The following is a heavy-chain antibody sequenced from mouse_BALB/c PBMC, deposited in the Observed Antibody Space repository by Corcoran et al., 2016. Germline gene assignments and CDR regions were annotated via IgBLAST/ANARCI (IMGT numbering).Heavy chain of an antibody. Sequence: EVQLQQSGAELVKPGASVKLSCTASGFNIKDTYMHWVKQRHEQGLEWIGRIDPANGSTKSDPKFQGKATMTADTSSNTVYLQLSSLTSEATAVYYCGRSREGNYVVYWGQGTTLTVSS. CDR3: GRSREGNYVVY. D-gene: IGHD2-1*01. V-gene: IGHV14-3*02. CDR2: IDPANGST. J-gene: IGHJ2*01. CDR1: GFNIKDTY.